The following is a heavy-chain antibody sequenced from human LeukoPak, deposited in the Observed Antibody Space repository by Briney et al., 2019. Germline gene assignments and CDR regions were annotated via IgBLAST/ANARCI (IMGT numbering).Heavy chain of an antibody. D-gene: IGHD3-9*01. J-gene: IGHJ4*02. V-gene: IGHV3-11*01. CDR3: ARSLHYDILTGSGMDV. Sequence: GGSLRLSCAASGFTFSDYYMSWIRQAPGKGLEWVSYISSSGSTIYYADSVKGRFTISRDNAKNSLYLQMNSLRAEDTAVYYCARSLHYDILTGSGMDVWGQGTLVTVSS. CDR2: ISSSGSTI. CDR1: GFTFSDYY.